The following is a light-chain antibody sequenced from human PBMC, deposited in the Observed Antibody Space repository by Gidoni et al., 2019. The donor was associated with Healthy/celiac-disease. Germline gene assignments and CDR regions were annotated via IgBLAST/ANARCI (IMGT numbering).Light chain of an antibody. J-gene: IGLJ3*02. Sequence: QSVLTQPPSASGTPGRGVTISCSGGSSNIVSNTVNWYQQLPGTAPKLLIYSNNQRPSGVPDRFSGSKSGTSASLAISGLQSEDEADYYCAAWDDSLNGWVFGGGTKLTVL. CDR3: AAWDDSLNGWV. V-gene: IGLV1-44*01. CDR1: SSNIVSNT. CDR2: SNN.